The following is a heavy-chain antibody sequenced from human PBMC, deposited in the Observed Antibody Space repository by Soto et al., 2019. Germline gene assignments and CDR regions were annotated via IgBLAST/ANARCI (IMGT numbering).Heavy chain of an antibody. CDR1: GFTFSSYS. Sequence: EVQLVESGGGLVKPGGSLRLSCAASGFTFSSYSMNWVRQAPGKGLEWVSSISSSSSYIYYADSVKGRFTISRDNAKNSLYLQMNSLRAEDTAVYYCARVVTGYSSGWYYYYYGMDVWGQGTTVTVSS. CDR3: ARVVTGYSSGWYYYYYGMDV. D-gene: IGHD6-19*01. CDR2: ISSSSSYI. J-gene: IGHJ6*02. V-gene: IGHV3-21*01.